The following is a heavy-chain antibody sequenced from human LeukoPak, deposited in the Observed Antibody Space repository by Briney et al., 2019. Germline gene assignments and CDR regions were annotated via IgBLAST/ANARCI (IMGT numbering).Heavy chain of an antibody. V-gene: IGHV3-74*01. J-gene: IGHJ3*02. CDR2: INSDGSST. Sequence: GGSLRLSCAASGFTFSSYWMHWVRHAPGKGLVWVSRINSDGSSTSYADSVKGRFTISRDNAKNTLYLQMNSLRAEDTAVYHCARDAPGGTMIVARDAFDIWGQGTMVTVSS. D-gene: IGHD3-22*01. CDR1: GFTFSSYW. CDR3: ARDAPGGTMIVARDAFDI.